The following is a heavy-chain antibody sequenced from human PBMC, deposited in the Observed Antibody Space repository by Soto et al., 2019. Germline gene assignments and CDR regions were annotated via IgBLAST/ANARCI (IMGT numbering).Heavy chain of an antibody. Sequence: ASVKVSCKASGYTFTSYYMHWVRQAPGQGLEWMGIINPSGGSTSYAQKLQGRVTMTTDTSTSTAYMELRSLRSDDTAVYYCARDLPDGDSDYWGQGTLVTVSS. CDR3: ARDLPDGDSDY. D-gene: IGHD4-17*01. J-gene: IGHJ4*02. CDR1: GYTFTSYY. V-gene: IGHV1-46*01. CDR2: INPSGGST.